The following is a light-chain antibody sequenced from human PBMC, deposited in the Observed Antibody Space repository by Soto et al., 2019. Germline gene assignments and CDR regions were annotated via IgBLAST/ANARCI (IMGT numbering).Light chain of an antibody. CDR2: DAS. J-gene: IGKJ2*01. V-gene: IGKV3-11*01. CDR3: QQSSCRPPYT. CDR1: QSVSSY. Sequence: EIVLTQSPATLSLSPGERATLSCRASQSVSSYLAWYQQKPGQAPRLLIYDASNRATGIPARFSGSGSGTDIHITISIQEPDVFAYYYRQQSSCRPPYTFGQGTKLEIK.